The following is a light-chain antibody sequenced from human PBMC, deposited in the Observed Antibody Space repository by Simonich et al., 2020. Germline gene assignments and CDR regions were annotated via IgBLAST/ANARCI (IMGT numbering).Light chain of an antibody. J-gene: IGLJ3*02. V-gene: IGLV2-23*01. CDR1: SSDVGGYNR. CDR3: CSYAGSSTLV. Sequence: QSALPQPASVSGSPGQSIPISCTGTSSDVGGYNRVSWYQQHTGKAPKLMIYEGSKRPSGVSNRFSGSKSGNTAALTISGLQGEDEADYYCCSYAGSSTLVFGGGTKLTVL. CDR2: EGS.